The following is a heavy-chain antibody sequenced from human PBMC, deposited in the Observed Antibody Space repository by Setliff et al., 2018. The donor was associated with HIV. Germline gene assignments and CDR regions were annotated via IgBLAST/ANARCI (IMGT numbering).Heavy chain of an antibody. CDR1: GGSFSGYY. D-gene: IGHD6-13*01. V-gene: IGHV4-34*01. Sequence: SETLSLTCAVYGGSFSGYYWSWIRQPPGKGLEWIGEINHYGSTNYNPSLKSRVTISVDTSKNQFSLKASSVTAADTAVYYCARVARGGHSSRWYYFDYWGQGTLVTVSS. CDR3: ARVARGGHSSRWYYFDY. J-gene: IGHJ4*02. CDR2: INHYGST.